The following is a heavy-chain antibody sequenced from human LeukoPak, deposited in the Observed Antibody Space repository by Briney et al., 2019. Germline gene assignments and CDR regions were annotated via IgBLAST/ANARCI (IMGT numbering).Heavy chain of an antibody. D-gene: IGHD6-19*01. CDR2: TYYRSKLYN. J-gene: IGHJ4*02. Sequence: SQTLSLTCAISGDSVSSNSAVWNWLRQSPSRGLEWLGRTYYRSKLYNEYAVSVKSLITINSDTSKNQFSMQLNSVPPEDTAVYYCARSSGWFDYWGQGTLVTVSS. CDR1: GDSVSSNSAV. V-gene: IGHV6-1*01. CDR3: ARSSGWFDY.